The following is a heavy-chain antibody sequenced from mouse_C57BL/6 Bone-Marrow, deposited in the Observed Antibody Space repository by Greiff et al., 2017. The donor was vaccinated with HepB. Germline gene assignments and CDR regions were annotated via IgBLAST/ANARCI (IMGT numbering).Heavy chain of an antibody. D-gene: IGHD1-1*01. J-gene: IGHJ4*01. V-gene: IGHV1-82*01. CDR2: IYPGDGDT. CDR1: GYAFSSSW. Sequence: VQLQESGPELVKPGASVKISCKASGYAFSSSWMNWVKQRPGKGLEWIGRIYPGDGDTNYNGKFKGKATLTADKSSSTAYMQLSSLTSEDSAVYFCARPYYYGIMDYWGQGTSVTVSS. CDR3: ARPYYYGIMDY.